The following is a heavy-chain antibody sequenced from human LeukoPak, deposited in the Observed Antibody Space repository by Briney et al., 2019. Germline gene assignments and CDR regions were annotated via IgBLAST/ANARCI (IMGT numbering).Heavy chain of an antibody. CDR1: GFTFDDYG. CDR2: INWNGGST. CDR3: AREAADAYCGGDCYRYFDY. J-gene: IGHJ4*02. Sequence: PGGSLRLSCAASGFTFDDYGMSWVRQAPGKGLEWVSGINWNGGSTGYADSVEGRFTISRDNAKNSLYLQMNSLRAEDTALYYCAREAADAYCGGDCYRYFDYWGQGTLVTVSS. D-gene: IGHD2-21*02. V-gene: IGHV3-20*04.